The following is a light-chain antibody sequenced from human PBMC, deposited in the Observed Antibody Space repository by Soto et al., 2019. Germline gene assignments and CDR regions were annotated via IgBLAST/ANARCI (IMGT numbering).Light chain of an antibody. Sequence: EIVLTQSPATLSLSPGERATLSCRASQGVSSYLAWYQQKPGQAPRLLIYDASNRTTGIPARFSGSGPGTDFPLTISSLEPEDSAVYYCQQRSNWLTFGGGTKVEIK. CDR3: QQRSNWLT. J-gene: IGKJ4*01. CDR1: QGVSSY. V-gene: IGKV3D-11*01. CDR2: DAS.